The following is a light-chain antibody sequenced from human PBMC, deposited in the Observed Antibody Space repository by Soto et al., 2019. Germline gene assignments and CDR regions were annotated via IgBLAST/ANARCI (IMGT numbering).Light chain of an antibody. CDR1: SSDVGGYNF. Sequence: QSVLTQPPSASGSPGQSVTISCTGTSSDVGGYNFVSWYQQHPGKAPKLMIYEVSKRPSGVPDRFSGSKSGNTASLTVSGLQAEDEADYYCSSYAGNSNPVVFGGGTQLTVL. CDR2: EVS. V-gene: IGLV2-8*01. CDR3: SSYAGNSNPVV. J-gene: IGLJ2*01.